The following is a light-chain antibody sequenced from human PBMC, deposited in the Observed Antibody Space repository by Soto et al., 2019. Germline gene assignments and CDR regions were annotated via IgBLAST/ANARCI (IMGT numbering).Light chain of an antibody. Sequence: EIVLTQSPGTLSLSPGERATLSCRASQSIRSHYLAWYQQKPGQAPRLLISGAHNRAPGIPDRFSGSESGTDFTLRISILEPEDFAVYYCQQYGSSVTFGQGTKVDI. CDR2: GAH. V-gene: IGKV3-20*01. CDR1: QSIRSHY. J-gene: IGKJ1*01. CDR3: QQYGSSVT.